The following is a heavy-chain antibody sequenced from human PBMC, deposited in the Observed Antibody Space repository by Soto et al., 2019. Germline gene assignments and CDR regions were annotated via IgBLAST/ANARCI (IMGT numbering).Heavy chain of an antibody. V-gene: IGHV1-3*01. CDR2: INAGNGNT. Sequence: GASVTVSCKASGSTFTSYARRWGRQAPGQRLEWMGWINAGNGNTKYSQKFQGRVTITADESTSTAYMELSSLRSEDTAVYYCAGRRSGVLVPAAMHYYYGMDVWGQGTTVTVSS. D-gene: IGHD2-2*01. CDR1: GSTFTSYA. CDR3: AGRRSGVLVPAAMHYYYGMDV. J-gene: IGHJ6*02.